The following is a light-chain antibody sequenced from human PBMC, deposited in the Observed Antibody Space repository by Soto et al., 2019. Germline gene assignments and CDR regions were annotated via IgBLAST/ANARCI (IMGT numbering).Light chain of an antibody. CDR3: QQYGSSSFT. V-gene: IGKV3-20*01. CDR1: HSVASTY. J-gene: IGKJ3*01. Sequence: EIVLTQSPATLSLSPGEGATLSCRASHSVASTYLAWYQQKPGLAPRLIIYGASNRASGTPDRFSGGGSGTDFTLTISRLEPEDFAVYYCQQYGSSSFTFGQGTKVDIK. CDR2: GAS.